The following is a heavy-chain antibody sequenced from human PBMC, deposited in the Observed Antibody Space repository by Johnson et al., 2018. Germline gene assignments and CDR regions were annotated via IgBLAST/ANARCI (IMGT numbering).Heavy chain of an antibody. CDR1: GFTFSRYA. V-gene: IGHV3-23*04. J-gene: IGHJ6*03. CDR2: IRDRGGST. D-gene: IGHD2-21*02. CDR3: AKRVVVTAPYYYYMDV. Sequence: EVQLVESGGGLVQPGGSLRLSCAASGFTFSRYAMTWVRQAPGKGLEWVSAIRDRGGSTYYADSVKGRFTISRDNSKNTLYLQMNSLSVEDTAVYYCAKRVVVTAPYYYYMDVWGKGTTVTVSS.